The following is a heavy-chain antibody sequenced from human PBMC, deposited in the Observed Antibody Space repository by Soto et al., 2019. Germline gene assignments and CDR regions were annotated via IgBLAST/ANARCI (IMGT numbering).Heavy chain of an antibody. Sequence: QVQLVQSGAEVKKPGSSVKVSCKASGGTFSSYAISWVRQAPGQGLEWMGGIIPIFGTANYAQKFQGRVTMTADESTSTAYMELSSLRSEDTAVYYCASGYSSGWYVFALPIYGMDVWGQGTTVTVSS. CDR3: ASGYSSGWYVFALPIYGMDV. CDR1: GGTFSSYA. J-gene: IGHJ6*02. CDR2: IIPIFGTA. V-gene: IGHV1-69*12. D-gene: IGHD6-19*01.